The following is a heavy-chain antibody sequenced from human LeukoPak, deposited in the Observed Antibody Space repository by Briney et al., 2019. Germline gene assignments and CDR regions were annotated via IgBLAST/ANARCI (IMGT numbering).Heavy chain of an antibody. CDR1: GGSITTYY. CDR2: IYYSGST. J-gene: IGHJ4*02. V-gene: IGHV4-59*08. D-gene: IGHD3-22*01. Sequence: SETLSLTCSVSGGSITTYYWTWIRQPPGKGLEWIGYIYYSGSTNYNPSLKSRVTISVDTSKNQFSLKLSSVTAADTAVYYCATGDSSGYYSAPMDYWGQGTLVTVSS. CDR3: ATGDSSGYYSAPMDY.